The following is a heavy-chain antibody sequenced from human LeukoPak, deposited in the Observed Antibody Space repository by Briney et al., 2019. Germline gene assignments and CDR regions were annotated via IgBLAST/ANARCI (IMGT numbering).Heavy chain of an antibody. CDR2: TSSSSSTI. CDR1: GFTFSSYS. J-gene: IGHJ4*02. V-gene: IGHV3-48*01. Sequence: GGSLRLSCAASGFTFSSYSMNWVRQAPGKGLEWVSYTSSSSSTIYYADSVKGRFTISRDNAKNSLYLQMNSLRAEDTAVYYCARAERTGYGDYYYFDYWGQGTLVTVSS. D-gene: IGHD4-17*01. CDR3: ARAERTGYGDYYYFDY.